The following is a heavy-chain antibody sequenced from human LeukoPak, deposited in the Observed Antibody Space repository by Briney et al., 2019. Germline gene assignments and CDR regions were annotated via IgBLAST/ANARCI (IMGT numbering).Heavy chain of an antibody. CDR2: IKARTNGGTA. Sequence: GGSLRLSCAASGFTFSNAWMSWVRRAPGKGLEWVGRIKARTNGGTADYSPPVNGRFTISRDDSKNTLYLQMNNLNSDDTAVYYCAKIGANVGFWGQGTLVTVSS. CDR3: AKIGANVGF. D-gene: IGHD4/OR15-4a*01. J-gene: IGHJ4*02. CDR1: GFTFSNAW. V-gene: IGHV3-15*01.